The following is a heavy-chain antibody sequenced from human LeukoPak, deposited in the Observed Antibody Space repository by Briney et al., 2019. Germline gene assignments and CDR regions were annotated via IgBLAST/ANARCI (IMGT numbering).Heavy chain of an antibody. CDR3: ARNGYGGNPDLKPFDY. V-gene: IGHV1-2*02. Sequence: GASVKVSCKASGYTFTGYYTHWVRQAPGQGLEWMGWINPNSGGTNYAQKFQGRVTMTRDTSISTAYMELSRLRSDDTAVYYCARNGYGGNPDLKPFDYWGQGTLVTVSS. CDR2: INPNSGGT. D-gene: IGHD2-15*01. J-gene: IGHJ4*02. CDR1: GYTFTGYY.